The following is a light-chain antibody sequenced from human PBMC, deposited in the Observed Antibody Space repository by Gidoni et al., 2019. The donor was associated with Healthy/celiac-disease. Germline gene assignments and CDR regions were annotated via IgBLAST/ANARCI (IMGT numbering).Light chain of an antibody. J-gene: IGLJ3*02. CDR2: SNN. V-gene: IGLV1-44*01. CDR1: SSNIGSNT. CDR3: AAWDDSLNGHWV. Sequence: QSVLPQPPPASGPPGQRVTISCSGSSSNIGSNTVNWYQQLPGTAPKLLIYSNNQRPSGVPDRFSGSKSGTSASLAISGLQSEDEADYYWAAWDDSLNGHWVFGGGTKLTVL.